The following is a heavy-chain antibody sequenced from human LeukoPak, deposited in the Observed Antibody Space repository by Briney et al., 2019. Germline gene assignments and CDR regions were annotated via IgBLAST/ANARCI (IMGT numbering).Heavy chain of an antibody. CDR1: GFTFSSYA. D-gene: IGHD1-1*01. CDR2: IKQDGSEI. CDR3: ARSGPPYGLDI. Sequence: GGTLRLSCAASGFTFSSYAMSWVRQAPGKGLEWVANIKQDGSEIYYVDSVKGRFTISRDNAKNSLFLQMNSLRGEDSAVYHCARSGPPYGLDIWGQGTMVTVSS. J-gene: IGHJ3*02. V-gene: IGHV3-7*04.